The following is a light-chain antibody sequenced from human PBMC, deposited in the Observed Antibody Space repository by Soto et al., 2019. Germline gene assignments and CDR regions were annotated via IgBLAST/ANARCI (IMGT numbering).Light chain of an antibody. V-gene: IGLV1-44*01. J-gene: IGLJ7*01. CDR2: SNS. CDR1: SSNIGGNT. CDR3: AAWDDSLNRPV. Sequence: QSVLTQQPSASGTPGQRVTISCSGSSSNIGGNTVNWYQQIPGTAPKLLIYSNSQRPSGVPDRFSGSKSGSSASLAISGLQSEDEADYYCAAWDDSLNRPVFGGGTQLTVL.